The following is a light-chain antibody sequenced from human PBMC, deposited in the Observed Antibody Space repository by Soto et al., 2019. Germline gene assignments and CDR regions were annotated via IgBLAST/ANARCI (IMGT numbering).Light chain of an antibody. CDR1: QSVSNY. CDR3: HWRRNWTQT. CDR2: HAS. J-gene: IGKJ1*01. Sequence: DIELTQSPSTLPLSLGDRATISCRASQSVSNYLAWYQQKPGPAPRLLIYHASTRATGIPARFSGSGSGTDIALTITIRGPEDFAFDSCHWRRNWTQTFGQGTKVDIK. V-gene: IGKV3-11*01.